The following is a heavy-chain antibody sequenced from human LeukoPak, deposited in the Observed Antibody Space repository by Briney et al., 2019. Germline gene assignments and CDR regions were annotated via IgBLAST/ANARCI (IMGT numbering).Heavy chain of an antibody. J-gene: IGHJ4*02. Sequence: PGRSLRLSCAASGFTFDDYAMHWVRHAPGKGLEWVSGISWNSGSIGYADSVKGRFTISRDNAKNSLYLQMNSLRAEDTALYYCARYYYDSSGYYYFDYWGQGTLVTVSS. CDR1: GFTFDDYA. CDR2: ISWNSGSI. V-gene: IGHV3-9*01. CDR3: ARYYYDSSGYYYFDY. D-gene: IGHD3-22*01.